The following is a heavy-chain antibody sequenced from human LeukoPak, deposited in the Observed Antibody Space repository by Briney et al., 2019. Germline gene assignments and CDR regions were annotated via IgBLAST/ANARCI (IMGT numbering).Heavy chain of an antibody. J-gene: IGHJ3*01. V-gene: IGHV4-59*01. Sequence: PSETPSDSRTESGGSISSYRGSWIRQPPGKGLEWIGYIYYSGSTNYNPSLKSRVTISVDSSKNQFSLKLSSVTAADTAVYYCARDSVAVAGDRAFDGCGEARMVTVSS. CDR3: ARDSVAVAGDRAFDG. CDR2: IYYSGST. D-gene: IGHD2-15*01. CDR1: GGSISSYR.